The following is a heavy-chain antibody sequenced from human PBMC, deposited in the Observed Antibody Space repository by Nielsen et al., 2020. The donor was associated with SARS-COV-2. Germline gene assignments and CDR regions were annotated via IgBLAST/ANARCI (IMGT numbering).Heavy chain of an antibody. CDR1: GFTFSSYS. D-gene: IGHD3-10*01. CDR2: ISSSSSYI. J-gene: IGHJ4*01. Sequence: GESLKISCAASGFTFSSYSMNWVRQAPGKGLEWVSSISSSSSYIYYADSVKGRFTISRDNAKNSLYLQMNSLRAEDTAVYYCASLWFGELLSTYWGQGTLVTVSS. CDR3: ASLWFGELLSTY. V-gene: IGHV3-21*01.